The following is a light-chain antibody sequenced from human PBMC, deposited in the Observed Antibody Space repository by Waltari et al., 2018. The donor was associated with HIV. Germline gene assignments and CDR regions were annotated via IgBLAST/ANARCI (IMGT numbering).Light chain of an antibody. V-gene: IGLV1-40*01. J-gene: IGLJ2*01. Sequence: QSALTQPPSVSGAPAQRVTISCTGNRSNIGAGYFVHWYQHLPGTAPKLLVYSDINRPSGGPDRCAGSKSGTSAALVSTGLQAEDEADYYCQSYDSSLRASVFGGGTKLTVL. CDR3: QSYDSSLRASV. CDR1: RSNIGAGYF. CDR2: SDI.